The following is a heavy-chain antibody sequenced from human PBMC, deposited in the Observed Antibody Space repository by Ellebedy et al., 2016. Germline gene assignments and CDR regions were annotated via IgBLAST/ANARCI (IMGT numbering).Heavy chain of an antibody. CDR2: IYAGGAS. CDR1: GFSVTSND. CDR3: VTKHDAAFHI. J-gene: IGHJ3*02. Sequence: GESLKISXAVSGFSVTSNDMSWVRQAPGKGLELVSLIYAGGASYYADSVKGRFTISRDNSKKTLYLQMSGLGVEDTAVYYCVTKHDAAFHIWGQGTMVTVSS. D-gene: IGHD1-1*01. V-gene: IGHV3-53*01.